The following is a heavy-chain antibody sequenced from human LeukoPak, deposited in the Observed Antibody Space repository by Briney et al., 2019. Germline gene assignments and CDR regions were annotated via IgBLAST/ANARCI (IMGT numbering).Heavy chain of an antibody. CDR3: ARDVLIVGSMGFDP. Sequence: SETLSLTCNVSGASISNYYWNWIRQPAGKGLEWIGRIYTSGTTKYNPSLNSRVTMSVDKATNQVSLRLASVTAADTAIYYCARDVLIVGSMGFDPWGQGTLVTVSS. V-gene: IGHV4-4*07. CDR2: IYTSGTT. D-gene: IGHD1-26*01. J-gene: IGHJ5*02. CDR1: GASISNYY.